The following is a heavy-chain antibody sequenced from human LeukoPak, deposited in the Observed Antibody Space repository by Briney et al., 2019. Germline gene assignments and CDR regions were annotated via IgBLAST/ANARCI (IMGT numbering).Heavy chain of an antibody. CDR1: GYTFTSYG. CDR2: ISAYNGNT. D-gene: IGHD2-2*01. CDR3: ARMGVGCSSTSCYGALDNYYYCYMDV. J-gene: IGHJ6*03. V-gene: IGHV1-18*01. Sequence: ASVKVSCKASGYTFTSYGISWVRQAPGQGLEWRGWISAYNGNTNYAQKLQGRVTMTTDTSSSTAYMELRSLRSDDTAVYYCARMGVGCSSTSCYGALDNYYYCYMDVWGKGTTVTVSS.